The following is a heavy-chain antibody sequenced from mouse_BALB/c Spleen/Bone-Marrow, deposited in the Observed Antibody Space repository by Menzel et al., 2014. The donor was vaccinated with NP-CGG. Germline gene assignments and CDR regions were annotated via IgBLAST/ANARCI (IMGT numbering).Heavy chain of an antibody. CDR2: IHPGNSDT. J-gene: IGHJ2*01. V-gene: IGHV1-5*01. CDR1: GYTFSNYW. D-gene: IGHD3-1*01. Sequence: EVKLMESGTVLARPGAAVKMSCKASGYTFSNYWMHWIKQRPGQGLEWIGTIHPGNSDTTYNQKFKGKAKLTAVTSTSTAYMELSSLTNEDSAVYYCTTLARNNFDYWGQGTTRTVSS. CDR3: TTLARNNFDY.